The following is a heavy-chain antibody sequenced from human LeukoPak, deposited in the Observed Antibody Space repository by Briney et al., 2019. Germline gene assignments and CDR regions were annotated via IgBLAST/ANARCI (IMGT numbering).Heavy chain of an antibody. CDR2: IYYSGNT. V-gene: IGHV4-59*08. CDR3: GRQSGSPRYQDLNWFDS. CDR1: RGSISTYY. D-gene: IGHD1-14*01. Sequence: SETLSLTCTVSRGSISTYYWSWIRQPPGKGLEWIGYIYYSGNTNYNPSPKGRATISVDTSRNHFSPNLSSVSAADTAVSYCGRQSGSPRYQDLNWFDSWGQGTLVTVSS. J-gene: IGHJ5*01.